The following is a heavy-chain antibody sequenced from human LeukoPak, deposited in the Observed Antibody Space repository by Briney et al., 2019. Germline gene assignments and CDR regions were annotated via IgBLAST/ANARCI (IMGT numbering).Heavy chain of an antibody. CDR3: ARVKGYTSSYSFDY. J-gene: IGHJ4*02. V-gene: IGHV3-48*04. CDR2: IGISSGPL. D-gene: IGHD3-10*01. Sequence: PGGSLRLSCAASGFTFNNYAMDWGRQTPGGRLEWVSFIGISSGPLLYADSVKGRFTISRDNAKASVYLQMNRLRAEDTAVYYCARVKGYTSSYSFDYWGQGILVTVSS. CDR1: GFTFNNYA.